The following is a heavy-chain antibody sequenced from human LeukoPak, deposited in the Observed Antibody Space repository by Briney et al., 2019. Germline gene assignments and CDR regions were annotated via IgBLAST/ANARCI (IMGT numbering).Heavy chain of an antibody. CDR3: ARGQTGPPDY. V-gene: IGHV4-34*01. CDR1: GGSFSGYY. J-gene: IGHJ4*02. CDR2: INHSGST. Sequence: PSETLSLTCAVYGGSFSGYYWSWIRQPPGKGLEWIGEINHSGSTNYNPSLKSRVTTSVETSKNQFSLKLSSVTAADTAVYYCARGQTGPPDYWGQGTLVTVSS.